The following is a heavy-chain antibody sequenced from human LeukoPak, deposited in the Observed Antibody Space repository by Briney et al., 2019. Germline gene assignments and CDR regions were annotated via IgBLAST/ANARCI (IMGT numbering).Heavy chain of an antibody. Sequence: GESLKISCKGSGYSFTSCWIGWVRQMPGKGLEWMGIIYPGDSDTRYSPSFQGQVTISADKSISTAYLQWSSLKASDTAMYYCARRTGGYYGSGTNFDYWGQRTLVTVSS. CDR3: ARRTGGYYGSGTNFDY. V-gene: IGHV5-51*01. CDR2: IYPGDSDT. CDR1: GYSFTSCW. J-gene: IGHJ4*02. D-gene: IGHD3-10*01.